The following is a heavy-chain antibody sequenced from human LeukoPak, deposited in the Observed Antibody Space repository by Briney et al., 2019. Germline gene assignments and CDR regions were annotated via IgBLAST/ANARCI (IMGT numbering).Heavy chain of an antibody. CDR2: ISAYNGNT. CDR1: GYIFTSYG. V-gene: IGHV1-18*04. D-gene: IGHD2-2*01. Sequence: ASVKVSCKSSGYIFTSYGISWVRQGPGQGLEWVGWISAYNGNTKFAPNLQDRVTMTTDTSTATAYMELRSLRLNDTAVYFCARARPGAYCGTTSCFSDYWGQGTLVTVSS. CDR3: ARARPGAYCGTTSCFSDY. J-gene: IGHJ4*02.